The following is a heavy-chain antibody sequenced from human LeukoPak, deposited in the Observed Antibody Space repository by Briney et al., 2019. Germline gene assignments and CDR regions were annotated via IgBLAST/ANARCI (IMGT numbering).Heavy chain of an antibody. V-gene: IGHV3-30*02. CDR3: ARGLAYYYDSSAYFLDY. J-gene: IGHJ4*02. CDR1: GFSFSDYD. Sequence: GGSLRLSCAASGFSFSDYDIHWVRLAPGKGLEWVTFIRYDGSNTYAESVKGRFTISRDNSKNTLYLQMNSLRADDTAVYYCARGLAYYYDSSAYFLDYWGQGTLVTVSS. CDR2: IRYDGSNT. D-gene: IGHD3-22*01.